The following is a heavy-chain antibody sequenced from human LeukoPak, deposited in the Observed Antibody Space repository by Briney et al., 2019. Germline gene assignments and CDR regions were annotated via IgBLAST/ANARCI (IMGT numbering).Heavy chain of an antibody. CDR2: IYSTGDT. Sequence: SETLSLTCTVSGGSINSYYWSWVRQPPLKGLEWIGYIYSTGDTSYNPSLESRVSISMDTSKNHFSLEITSVTAADTAVYYCARGSRVYDRSGFHTWHDYWGHGTLVTVSS. CDR3: ARGSRVYDRSGFHTWHDY. V-gene: IGHV4-59*01. D-gene: IGHD3-22*01. J-gene: IGHJ4*03. CDR1: GGSINSYY.